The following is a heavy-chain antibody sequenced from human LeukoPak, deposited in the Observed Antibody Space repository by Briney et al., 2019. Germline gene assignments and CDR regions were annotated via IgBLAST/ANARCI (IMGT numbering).Heavy chain of an antibody. CDR1: GFTFSSYA. Sequence: GRSLRLSCAASGFTFSSYAMHWVRQAPGKGLEWVAVISYDGSNKYYADSVKGRFTIPRDNSKNTLYLQMNSLRAEDTAVYYCARVKSRGNYYYYGMDVWGQGTTVTVSS. CDR3: ARVKSRGNYYYYGMDV. CDR2: ISYDGSNK. D-gene: IGHD3-10*01. J-gene: IGHJ6*02. V-gene: IGHV3-30-3*01.